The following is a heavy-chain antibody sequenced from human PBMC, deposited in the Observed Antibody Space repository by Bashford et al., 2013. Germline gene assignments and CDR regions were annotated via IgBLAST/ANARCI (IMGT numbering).Heavy chain of an antibody. J-gene: IGHJ4*02. CDR3: ARELSRSGWAGASPY. V-gene: IGHV1-18*01. CDR2: SALTMVX. CDR1: FTLYLRYG. D-gene: IGHD6-19*01. Sequence: PSVKVSLQRRSRFTLYLRYGSQLGATGPLGQGLEWMDGSALTMVXQTNAQKLQGRVTMTTDTSTSTAYMELRSLRSDDTAVYYCARELSRSGWAGASPYWGQGTLVTVSS.